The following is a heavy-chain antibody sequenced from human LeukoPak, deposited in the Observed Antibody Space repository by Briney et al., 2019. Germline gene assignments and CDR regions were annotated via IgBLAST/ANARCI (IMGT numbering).Heavy chain of an antibody. CDR1: GFICSDYA. D-gene: IGHD3-22*01. CDR2: ISSSGSGGNT. V-gene: IGHV3-23*01. CDR3: ARGAYYYED. J-gene: IGHJ4*02. Sequence: GGSLRLSCTASGFICSDYAMSWARQAPGKGLEWVAGISSSGSGGNTYYADSVKGRFTISRDTSKNILFLQMNSLRAEDTAVYYCARGAYYYEDWGQGTLVTVSS.